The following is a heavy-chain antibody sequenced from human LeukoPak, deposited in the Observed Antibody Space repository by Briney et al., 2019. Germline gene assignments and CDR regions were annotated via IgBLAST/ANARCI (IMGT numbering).Heavy chain of an antibody. V-gene: IGHV3-7*01. D-gene: IGHD6-25*01. Sequence: GGSLRLSCAASELTFSTYWMIWVRQAPGKGLEWVANIKEDGSETYYVDSVKGRFTISRDNAKKSLYLQMNSLRAEDTAVYYCASGGSSGWYFDYWGQGTLVTVSS. J-gene: IGHJ4*02. CDR1: ELTFSTYW. CDR2: IKEDGSET. CDR3: ASGGSSGWYFDY.